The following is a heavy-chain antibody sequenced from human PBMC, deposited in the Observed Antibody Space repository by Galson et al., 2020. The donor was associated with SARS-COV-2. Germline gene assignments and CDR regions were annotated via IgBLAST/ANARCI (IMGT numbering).Heavy chain of an antibody. CDR2: INSDGRST. Sequence: GESLKISCAASGFTFSSYWMHWVRQAPGKGLVWVSRINSDGRSTTYADSVKGRFTISRDNAKNTLYLQMNSLKAEDTAVYYCARVTRGYSNNYYDYGMDVWGQGTTV. J-gene: IGHJ6*02. CDR1: GFTFSSYW. CDR3: ARVTRGYSNNYYDYGMDV. D-gene: IGHD4-4*01. V-gene: IGHV3-74*01.